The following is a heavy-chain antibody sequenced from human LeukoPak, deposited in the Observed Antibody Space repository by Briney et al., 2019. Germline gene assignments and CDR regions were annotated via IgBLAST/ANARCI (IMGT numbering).Heavy chain of an antibody. J-gene: IGHJ4*02. D-gene: IGHD1-1*01. Sequence: SETLSLTCIDSGDSVSSGTYYWTWLRQPAGKGLEWIGRIHTSGNTNYSPSLKSRVTISRDTSKNQFSLRLTSVTAADTAVYYCVRDWNGDYFDYWGQGTLVTVSS. V-gene: IGHV4-61*02. CDR3: VRDWNGDYFDY. CDR1: GDSVSSGTYY. CDR2: IHTSGNT.